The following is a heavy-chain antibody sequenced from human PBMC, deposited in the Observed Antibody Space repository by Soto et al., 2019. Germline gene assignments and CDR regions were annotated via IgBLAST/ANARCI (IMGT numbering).Heavy chain of an antibody. D-gene: IGHD3-16*01. V-gene: IGHV4-39*07. CDR2: IYYSGST. CDR3: ARDQGVMEGNWFDP. CDR1: GGSISSSSYY. Sequence: SETLSLTCTVSGGSISSSSYYWGWIRQPPGKGLEWIGYIYYSGSTNYNPSLKSRVTISVDTSKNQFSLKLSSVTAADTAVYYCARDQGVMEGNWFDPWGQGTLVTVSS. J-gene: IGHJ5*02.